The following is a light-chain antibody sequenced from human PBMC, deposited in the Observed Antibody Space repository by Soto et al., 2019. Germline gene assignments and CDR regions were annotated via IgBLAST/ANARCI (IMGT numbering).Light chain of an antibody. J-gene: IGKJ1*01. CDR3: QQYGSSPLWT. CDR2: GAS. CDR1: QSVSSN. Sequence: IELKKSAATMSLNQRERATLSWLASQSVSSNLAWYQQKPGQAPRLLIYGASSRATGIPDRFSGSGSGTDFTLTISRLEPEDFAVYYCQQYGSSPLWTFGQGTKVDIK. V-gene: IGKV3-20*01.